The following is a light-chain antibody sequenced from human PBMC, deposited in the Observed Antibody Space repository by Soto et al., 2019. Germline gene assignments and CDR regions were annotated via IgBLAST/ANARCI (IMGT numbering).Light chain of an antibody. V-gene: IGLV1-40*01. CDR2: ANN. Sequence: QSVLTQPPSVSGAPGQMVTISCTGSSSNIGAGYDVHWYQQLPGTAPKLLIYANNIRPSGVPGRFSGSKSGTSASLAITGLQAEDEADYYCQSYESSLSGYVFGTGTKVTVL. CDR1: SSNIGAGYD. J-gene: IGLJ1*01. CDR3: QSYESSLSGYV.